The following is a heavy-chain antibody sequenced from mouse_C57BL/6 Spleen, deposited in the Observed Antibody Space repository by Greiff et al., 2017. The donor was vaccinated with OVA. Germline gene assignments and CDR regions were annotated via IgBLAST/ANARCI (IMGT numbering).Heavy chain of an antibody. Sequence: DVKLVESVAELVRPGASVKLSCTASGFNIKNTYMHWVKQRPEQGLEWIGRIDPANGNTKYAPKFQGKATITADTSSNTAYLQLSSLTSEDTAIYYCARYPSYGLYAMDYWGQGTSVTVSS. CDR1: GFNIKNTY. CDR2: IDPANGNT. D-gene: IGHD1-1*02. CDR3: ARYPSYGLYAMDY. J-gene: IGHJ4*01. V-gene: IGHV14-3*01.